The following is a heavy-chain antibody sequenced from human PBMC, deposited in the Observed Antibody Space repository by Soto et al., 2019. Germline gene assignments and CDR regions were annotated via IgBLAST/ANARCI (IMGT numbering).Heavy chain of an antibody. V-gene: IGHV1-46*01. CDR3: ARDGGSGSYYTPRY. CDR2: IIPSGGTT. Sequence: QVQLVQSGAEVKKPGASVKVSCKASGYTFTSYYLHWVRQAPGQGLEWMGMIIPSGGTTSYPQKFQGRVTMTRDTSPTTVYMELSSLRSEDTAVYYCARDGGSGSYYTPRYWGQGTLVTVSS. CDR1: GYTFTSYY. D-gene: IGHD3-10*01. J-gene: IGHJ4*02.